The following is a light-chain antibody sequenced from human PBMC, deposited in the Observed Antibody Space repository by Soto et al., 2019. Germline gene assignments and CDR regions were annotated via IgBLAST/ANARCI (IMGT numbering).Light chain of an antibody. V-gene: IGKV3-11*01. J-gene: IGKJ4*01. CDR2: DAS. Sequence: EIVLTQSPATLSLSPGERATLSCRASQPISSYLAWYQQKPGKAPRLLIYDASNRAAGIPARFSGFGSGTDFTLTISSLEPEDVAIYYCQQRTNWPLTFGGGTNVEIK. CDR1: QPISSY. CDR3: QQRTNWPLT.